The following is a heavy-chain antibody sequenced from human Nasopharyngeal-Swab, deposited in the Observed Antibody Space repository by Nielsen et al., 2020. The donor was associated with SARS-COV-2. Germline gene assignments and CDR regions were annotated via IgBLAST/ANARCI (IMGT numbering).Heavy chain of an antibody. CDR1: GGSFSGYY. Sequence: SETLSLTCAVYGGSFSGYYWSWIRQPPGKGLEWIGEINHSGRANHNPSLKSRVTISVDTSKNQFSLKLSSVTAADTAVYYCARDYTYSSGFYGMDVWGQGTTVTVSS. D-gene: IGHD6-19*01. CDR3: ARDYTYSSGFYGMDV. V-gene: IGHV4-34*01. CDR2: INHSGRA. J-gene: IGHJ6*02.